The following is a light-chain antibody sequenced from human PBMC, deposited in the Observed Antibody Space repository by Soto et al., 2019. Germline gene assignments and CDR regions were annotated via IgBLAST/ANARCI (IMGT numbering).Light chain of an antibody. CDR2: AAS. J-gene: IGKJ2*01. V-gene: IGKV1-39*01. CDR3: QHSDGAPYT. CDR1: QSISSH. Sequence: DIQMTQSPSSLSASIGDRVTITCRASQSISSHLNWYQQKPGKTPELLIYAASSLQSGVPSRFSGSGSGTDFTLTISTLQSADFATYYCQHSDGAPYTFGRGTKLEIK.